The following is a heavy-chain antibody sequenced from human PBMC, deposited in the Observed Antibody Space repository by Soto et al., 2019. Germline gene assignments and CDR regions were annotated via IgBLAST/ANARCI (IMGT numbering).Heavy chain of an antibody. D-gene: IGHD3-16*02. CDR2: ISAYNGNT. CDR3: ARGPKRGELSIPRNY. CDR1: GYTFTSYG. Sequence: VASVKVSCKASGYTFTSYGISWVRQAPGQGLEWMGWISAYNGNTNYAQKLQGRVTMTTDTSTSTAYMELRSLRSDDTAVYYCARGPKRGELSIPRNYWGQGTLVTVSS. J-gene: IGHJ4*02. V-gene: IGHV1-18*01.